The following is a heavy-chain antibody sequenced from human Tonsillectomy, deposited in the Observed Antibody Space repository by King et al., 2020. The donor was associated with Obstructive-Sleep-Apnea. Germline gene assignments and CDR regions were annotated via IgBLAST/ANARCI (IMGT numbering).Heavy chain of an antibody. Sequence: VQLQQSGPGLVKPSQTLSLTCAVSGDSVSSNSAAWNCIRQSPSLGREWLGRTYYRSKSYIDYAESVGSRITINRDTSKNQFSLQLNAVTPEDTAVYYCTREASSGPRSFDYWGQGTLVTVSS. CDR2: TYYRSKSYI. CDR1: GDSVSSNSAA. J-gene: IGHJ4*02. V-gene: IGHV6-1*01. D-gene: IGHD3-3*01. CDR3: TREASSGPRSFDY.